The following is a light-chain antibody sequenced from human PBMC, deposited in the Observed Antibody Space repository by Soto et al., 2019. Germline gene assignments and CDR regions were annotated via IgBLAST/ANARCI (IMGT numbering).Light chain of an antibody. Sequence: QSALTQPASVSGSPGQSITISCTGTSSDIGGYRYVSWYQQHPGKAPKLMIYDVSNRPSGVSNRFSGSKSGNTASLTISRLQAEDEADYYCSSYTSSSTLGVFGTGTKVTVL. V-gene: IGLV2-14*01. CDR2: DVS. CDR3: SSYTSSSTLGV. J-gene: IGLJ1*01. CDR1: SSDIGGYRY.